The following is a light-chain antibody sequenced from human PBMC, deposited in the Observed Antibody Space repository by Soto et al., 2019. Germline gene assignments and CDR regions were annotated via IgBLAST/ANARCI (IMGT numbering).Light chain of an antibody. CDR3: SSYSTISTYV. Sequence: QSALTQPASVSGSPGQSITISCTGTSSDVGGYSYISWYQHNPGRAPKLMIYDVSNRPSGVSDRFSGSKSGNTASLTISRLQAEDEADYYCSSYSTISTYVFGSGTKVTV. J-gene: IGLJ1*01. V-gene: IGLV2-14*03. CDR2: DVS. CDR1: SSDVGGYSY.